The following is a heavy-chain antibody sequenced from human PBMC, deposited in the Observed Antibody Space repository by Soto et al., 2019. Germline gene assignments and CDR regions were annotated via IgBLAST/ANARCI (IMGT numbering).Heavy chain of an antibody. CDR3: VRQGFGRLHGLVDV. V-gene: IGHV4-59*08. CDR1: DDSSSSYK. J-gene: IGHJ6*02. CDR2: IDSSGGT. D-gene: IGHD3-10*01. Sequence: QVQLQESGPGLVKPSETLSLTCTVSDDSSSSYKWSWIRQPPGRRLEWIGYIDSSGGTSYNPSLQSRVTISVDTSTKQFSLKLSSVTAADTAVYYCVRQGFGRLHGLVDVWGQGTRSPSP.